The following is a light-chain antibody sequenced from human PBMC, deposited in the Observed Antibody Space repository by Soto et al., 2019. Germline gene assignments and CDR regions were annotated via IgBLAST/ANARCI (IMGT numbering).Light chain of an antibody. CDR3: QQSYSTLRT. J-gene: IGKJ1*01. CDR1: QRISTY. Sequence: DVQMSQSPSSLSASVGDRVTITCRASQRISTYLHWFQQKPGKAPKLLIYAAPNLQSGVPSRFSGSGSGTDFALTISSLQPEDFATYYCQQSYSTLRTFGQGTKVEIK. V-gene: IGKV1-39*01. CDR2: AAP.